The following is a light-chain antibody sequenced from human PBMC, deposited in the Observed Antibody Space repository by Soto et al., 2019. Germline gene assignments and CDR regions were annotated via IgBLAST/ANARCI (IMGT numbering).Light chain of an antibody. Sequence: DVVMTQTPLSLSVAPGQPASISCKSSQSLLHITGETFLFWYLQKPGQSPQLLIYEVSTRVSGVPDRFSGSGSGTDFTLTISNLQPEDFATYYCQQTFSPPLTFGGGTKVDIK. CDR1: QSLLHITGETF. V-gene: IGKV2-29*01. CDR3: QQTFSPPLT. CDR2: EVS. J-gene: IGKJ4*01.